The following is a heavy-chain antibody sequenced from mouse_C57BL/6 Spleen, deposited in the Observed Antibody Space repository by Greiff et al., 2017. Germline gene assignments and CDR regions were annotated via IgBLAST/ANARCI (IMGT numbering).Heavy chain of an antibody. D-gene: IGHD1-1*01. V-gene: IGHV1-63*01. CDR1: GYTFTNYW. CDR3: ARLGSSYYYAMDY. Sequence: VQLQQSGAELVRPGTSVKMSCKASGYTFTNYWIGWAKQRPGHGLEWIGDIYPGGGYTNYNEKFKGKATLTADKSSSTAYMQFSSLTSEDSAIYYCARLGSSYYYAMDYWGQGTSVTVSS. CDR2: IYPGGGYT. J-gene: IGHJ4*01.